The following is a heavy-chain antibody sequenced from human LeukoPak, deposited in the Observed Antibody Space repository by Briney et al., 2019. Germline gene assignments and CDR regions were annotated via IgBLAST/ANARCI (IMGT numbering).Heavy chain of an antibody. D-gene: IGHD6-13*01. CDR1: GYTFTSYY. CDR2: INPSGGST. V-gene: IGHV1-46*01. CDR3: ARDPILGSSWYQRLLDY. Sequence: GASVKVSCKASGYTFTSYYMHWVRQAPGQGLEWMGIINPSGGSTSYAQKFQGRVTMTRDTSTSTAYMELRSLRSDDTAVYYCARDPILGSSWYQRLLDYWGQGTLVTVSS. J-gene: IGHJ4*02.